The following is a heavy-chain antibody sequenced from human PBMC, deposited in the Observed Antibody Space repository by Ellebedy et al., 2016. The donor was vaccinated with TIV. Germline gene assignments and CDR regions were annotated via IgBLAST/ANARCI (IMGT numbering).Heavy chain of an antibody. CDR2: TVPILGTS. Sequence: AASVKVSCKASGVSFSTYGISWVRQAPGQGLEWMGGTVPILGTSHYAQKFQDRVTITADESTSTAYMELSSLTAEDTAIYYCARTPVVRGHYFDSWGQGALVTVSS. CDR3: ARTPVVRGHYFDS. CDR1: GVSFSTYG. J-gene: IGHJ4*02. D-gene: IGHD3-10*01. V-gene: IGHV1-69*13.